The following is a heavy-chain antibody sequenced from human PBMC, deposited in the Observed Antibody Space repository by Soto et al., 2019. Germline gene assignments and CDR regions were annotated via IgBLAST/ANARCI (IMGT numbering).Heavy chain of an antibody. Sequence: EVQLVESGGGVVRPGGSLRLSCAASGFTFDDYGMSWVRQAPGKGLEWVSGINWNGGSTGYADSVKGRFTISRDNAKNSLYLQMNSLRAEDTALYHWARAVTRYSSSSKDAFDIWGQGTMVTVSS. CDR3: ARAVTRYSSSSKDAFDI. V-gene: IGHV3-20*01. CDR1: GFTFDDYG. CDR2: INWNGGST. D-gene: IGHD6-6*01. J-gene: IGHJ3*02.